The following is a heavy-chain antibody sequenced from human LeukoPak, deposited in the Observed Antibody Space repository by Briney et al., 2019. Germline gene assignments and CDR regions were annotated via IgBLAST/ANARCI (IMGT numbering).Heavy chain of an antibody. D-gene: IGHD3-16*01. V-gene: IGHV4-38-2*02. CDR3: ARGGMITFGAINCSDP. CDR1: GYSISSGYF. J-gene: IGHJ5*02. CDR2: IYHSGST. Sequence: SETLSLTCTVSGYSISSGYFWGWIRQPPGKGLEWIGSIYHSGSTYYNPSLKSRVTISVDTSKNQFSLKLSSVTAADTAVYYCARGGMITFGAINCSDPWGQGTQVTVSS.